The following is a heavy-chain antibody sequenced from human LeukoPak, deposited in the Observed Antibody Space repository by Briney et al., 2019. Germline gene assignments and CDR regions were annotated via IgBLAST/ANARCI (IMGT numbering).Heavy chain of an antibody. J-gene: IGHJ4*02. Sequence: PSESLSLTCAVYGDPSFSSYYWSWIHQTPEGPLEWSGEINHSGYTNYNPYLKSRVTLSIDTSTNQFSMKLNSVTAADTAVYYCSRQVVGNDYWGQGTLVTVSS. V-gene: IGHV4-34*01. D-gene: IGHD3-22*01. CDR2: INHSGYT. CDR3: SRQVVGNDY. CDR1: GDPSFSSYY.